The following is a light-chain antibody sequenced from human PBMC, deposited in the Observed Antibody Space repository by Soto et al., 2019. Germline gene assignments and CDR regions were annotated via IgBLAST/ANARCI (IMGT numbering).Light chain of an antibody. V-gene: IGLV1-47*01. CDR2: RNN. CDR3: AARDDRLSGPV. Sequence: QSVLTQPPSASGTPGQRVTISCSGSSSNIGSEYVVWYQHLPGTAPKLLIYRNNQRPSGVPDRFAGSKSGTSASLAISGLRSEDEADYYCAARDDRLSGPVFGGGTKVTVL. CDR1: SSNIGSEY. J-gene: IGLJ2*01.